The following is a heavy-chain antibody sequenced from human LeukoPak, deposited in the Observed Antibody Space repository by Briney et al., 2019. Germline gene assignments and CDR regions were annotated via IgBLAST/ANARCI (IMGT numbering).Heavy chain of an antibody. CDR2: ISGSGGST. D-gene: IGHD6-6*01. CDR3: AKMGVVAARPGTFDY. V-gene: IGHV3-23*01. J-gene: IGHJ4*02. Sequence: AGGSLRLSCAASGFTVTSYAISWVRQAPGKGLEWVSAISGSGGSTYHADSVKGRFTISRDNSKNTLYLQMNSLRAEDTAVYYCAKMGVVAARPGTFDYWGQGTLVTVSS. CDR1: GFTVTSYA.